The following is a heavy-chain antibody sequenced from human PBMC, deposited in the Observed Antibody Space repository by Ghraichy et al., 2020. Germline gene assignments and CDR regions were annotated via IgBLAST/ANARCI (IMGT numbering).Heavy chain of an antibody. J-gene: IGHJ4*02. CDR3: ARVKYGEHIDF. Sequence: ASVKVSCKTSGYTFVSFDINWVRQAPVQGLEWMGWISTSNNNTNYAQRVQDRVTLTTDTKTGTAYLELRSLTSDDTAVYFCARVKYGEHIDFWGQGTLVTVSS. V-gene: IGHV1-18*04. D-gene: IGHD4/OR15-4a*01. CDR1: GYTFVSFD. CDR2: ISTSNNNT.